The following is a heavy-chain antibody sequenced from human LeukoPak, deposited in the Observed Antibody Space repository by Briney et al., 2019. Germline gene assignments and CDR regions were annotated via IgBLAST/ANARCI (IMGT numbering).Heavy chain of an antibody. V-gene: IGHV3-7*03. CDR2: IKEDGTET. J-gene: IGHJ4*02. CDR1: GFMFSSNW. Sequence: GGSLRLSCAASGFMFSSNWMSWVRLAPGKGLEWVANIKEDGTETYYVDSVKGRFTISRDNAKNSLYLQMNSLRVEDTAVYYCAKEGRSLQTYWGQGTLVTVTS. D-gene: IGHD5-24*01. CDR3: AKEGRSLQTY.